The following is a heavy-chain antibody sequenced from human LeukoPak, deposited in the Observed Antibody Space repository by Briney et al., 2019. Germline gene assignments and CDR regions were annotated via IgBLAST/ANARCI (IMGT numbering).Heavy chain of an antibody. V-gene: IGHV4-4*07. CDR1: GGSISGYY. J-gene: IGHJ4*02. CDR2: ISTSGST. Sequence: SETLSLTCTVSGGSISGYYWSWIRQPAGMGLEWIGRISTSGSTHYSPSLKSRVTMSVDTSRNQFSLNLSSVAAADTAVYYCARDSRITMVRGVFDYWGQGTLVTVSS. D-gene: IGHD3-10*01. CDR3: ARDSRITMVRGVFDY.